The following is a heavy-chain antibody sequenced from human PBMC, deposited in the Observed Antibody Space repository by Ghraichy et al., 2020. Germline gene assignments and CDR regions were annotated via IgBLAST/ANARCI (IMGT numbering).Heavy chain of an antibody. J-gene: IGHJ4*02. CDR1: GGSISSSSYY. CDR2: IYYSGST. Sequence: SETLSLTCTVSGGSISSSSYYWGWLRQPPGQGREWIGSIYYSGSTYYNPSLKSRVTISVDTPKNQFSLKVSSVTAADTAGYYCAGRQDTAMVHLDYWGPGTLVTVSP. V-gene: IGHV4-39*01. D-gene: IGHD5-18*01. CDR3: AGRQDTAMVHLDY.